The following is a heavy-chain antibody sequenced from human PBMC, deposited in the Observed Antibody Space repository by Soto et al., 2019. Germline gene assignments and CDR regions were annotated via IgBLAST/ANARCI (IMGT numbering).Heavy chain of an antibody. CDR2: ISPYTGNT. Sequence: QVQLVQSGDEVKKPGASVKVSCKASGYIFVNYGIAWVRQAPGQGLEWMGWISPYTGNTHSATKIQGRLTRTTDTSPSTAYMDLGSLTSDDPAVYYCVMVDNYVTPTPQDVWGQGTTVSVSS. CDR1: GYIFVNYG. D-gene: IGHD3-16*01. CDR3: VMVDNYVTPTPQDV. J-gene: IGHJ6*02. V-gene: IGHV1-18*01.